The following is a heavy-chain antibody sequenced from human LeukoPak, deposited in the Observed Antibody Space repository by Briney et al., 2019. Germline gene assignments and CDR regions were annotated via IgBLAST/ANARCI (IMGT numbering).Heavy chain of an antibody. CDR2: IYPADSDI. D-gene: IGHD2-15*01. CDR1: GYSINNYW. J-gene: IGHJ4*02. V-gene: IGHV5-51*01. Sequence: ESLKISCKGSGYSINNYWIGWVRQMPGKGLEWMGIIYPADSDIRYSPSFQGQVTISADKSVNTAYLQWSSLKASDTAMYYCARLSGRVVCSAGSCYIDSWGQGTLVTVSS. CDR3: ARLSGRVVCSAGSCYIDS.